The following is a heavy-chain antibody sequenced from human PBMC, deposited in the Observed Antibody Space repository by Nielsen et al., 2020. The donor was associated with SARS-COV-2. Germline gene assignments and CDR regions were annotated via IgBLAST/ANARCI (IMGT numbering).Heavy chain of an antibody. V-gene: IGHV4-39*07. CDR2: IYYSGST. CDR3: ARVGRDADFDY. Sequence: SKTLSLTCTVSGGSISSSSYYWGWIRQPPGKGLEWIGSIYYSGSTYYNPSLKSRVTISVDTSKNQFSLKLSSVTAADTAVYYCARVGRDADFDYWGQGTLVTVSS. CDR1: GGSISSSSYY. D-gene: IGHD5-24*01. J-gene: IGHJ4*02.